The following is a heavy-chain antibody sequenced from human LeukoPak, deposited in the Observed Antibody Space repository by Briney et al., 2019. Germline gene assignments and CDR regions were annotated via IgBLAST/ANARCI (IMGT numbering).Heavy chain of an antibody. Sequence: SETLSLTFTVSGGSISSSSYYWGWIRQPPGKGLEWIGNIFYSGSTNYNPSLKSRVTISVDTSKNQFSLKLNSVTAADTAVYYCAKRPELGYWGQGTLVTVSS. CDR2: IFYSGST. CDR1: GGSISSSSYY. CDR3: AKRPELGY. V-gene: IGHV4-39*07. J-gene: IGHJ4*02.